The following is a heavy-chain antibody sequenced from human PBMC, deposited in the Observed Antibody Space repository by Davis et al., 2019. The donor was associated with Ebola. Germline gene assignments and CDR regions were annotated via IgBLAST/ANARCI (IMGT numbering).Heavy chain of an antibody. V-gene: IGHV3-73*01. CDR2: IRSKANSYAT. CDR3: ARSTRHYDSSGYYHHNEFDY. CDR1: GFTFSGSA. J-gene: IGHJ4*02. D-gene: IGHD3-22*01. Sequence: GGSLRLSCAVSGFTFSGSAMHWVRQASGKGLEWVGRIRSKANSYATAYAASVKGRFTISRDDSKNTLYLQMNSLRAEDTAVYYCARSTRHYDSSGYYHHNEFDYWGQGTLVTVSS.